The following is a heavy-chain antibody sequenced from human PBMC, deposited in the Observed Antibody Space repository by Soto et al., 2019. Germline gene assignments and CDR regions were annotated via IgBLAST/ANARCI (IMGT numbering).Heavy chain of an antibody. V-gene: IGHV4-31*03. CDR1: GGSIGSGGFY. D-gene: IGHD2-2*01. J-gene: IGHJ4*02. CDR3: AREFPSSTGFFDY. CDR2: IYYSGST. Sequence: QVQLQESGPGLVKPSQTLSLTCTVSGGSIGSGGFYWSWIRQYPEKGLEWIGYIYYSGSTYYNPSLQSRVTISVDTSNNEFSLKLGSVNAADSAMYYCAREFPSSTGFFDYWGPGILVTVSS.